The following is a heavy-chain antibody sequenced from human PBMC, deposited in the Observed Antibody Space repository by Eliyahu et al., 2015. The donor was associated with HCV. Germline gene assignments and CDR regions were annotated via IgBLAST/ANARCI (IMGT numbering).Heavy chain of an antibody. J-gene: IGHJ4*02. CDR3: VKNGRLVRTAVIDHFDV. CDR1: GFSXNXYN. D-gene: IGHD2-21*01. CDR2: IRENLRDI. V-gene: IGHV3-21*01. Sequence: EVKVVESGGGLVKPGGSLRLSXAVSGFSXNXYNVNWIRQAPGKGLELVSYIRENLRDIYXGDSVXGRXXISRDYAKSLMFLQMKSLRVEDTAVYYCVKNGRLVRTAVIDHFDVWGQGARVTVSS.